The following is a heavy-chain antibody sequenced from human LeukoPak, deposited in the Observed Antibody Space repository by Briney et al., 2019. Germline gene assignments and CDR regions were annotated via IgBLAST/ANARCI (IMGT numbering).Heavy chain of an antibody. Sequence: GGSLRLSCAASGFTFSSYSMNWVRQAPGKGLEWVSYISSSSSTIYYADSVKGRFTISRDNSKNTLYLQMNSLRAEDTAVYYCAKVSYGFYYFDYWGQGTLVTVSS. D-gene: IGHD5-18*01. V-gene: IGHV3-48*01. CDR1: GFTFSSYS. CDR3: AKVSYGFYYFDY. J-gene: IGHJ4*02. CDR2: ISSSSSTI.